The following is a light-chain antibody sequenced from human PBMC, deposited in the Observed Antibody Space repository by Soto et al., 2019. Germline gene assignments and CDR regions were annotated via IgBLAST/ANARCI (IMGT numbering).Light chain of an antibody. CDR1: QGISNY. CDR2: AAS. CDR3: QKYNSAPPFT. J-gene: IGKJ3*01. V-gene: IGKV1-27*01. Sequence: DIQMTQSTSSLSASVGDRVTITCRASQGISNYLAWYQQKPGKVPKLLIYAASTLQSGVPSRFSGSGSGTDFTLTISSLQPEAVATYYCQKYNSAPPFTFGPGTKVDIK.